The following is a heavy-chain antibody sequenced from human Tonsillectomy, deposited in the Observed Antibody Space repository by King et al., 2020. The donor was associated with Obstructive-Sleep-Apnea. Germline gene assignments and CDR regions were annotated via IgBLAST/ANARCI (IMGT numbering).Heavy chain of an antibody. Sequence: VQLVESGAEVKKPGESVKISCKGSGYSFTSYWIGWVRQMPGKGLEWMGIIYPGDSDSRYSPSFQGQVSISADKTISTAYLQWSSLKASDTAIYYCTRHDGYSSPSDYWGQGTVVTVSS. J-gene: IGHJ4*02. V-gene: IGHV5-51*01. CDR3: TRHDGYSSPSDY. CDR2: IYPGDSDS. D-gene: IGHD6-19*01. CDR1: GYSFTSYW.